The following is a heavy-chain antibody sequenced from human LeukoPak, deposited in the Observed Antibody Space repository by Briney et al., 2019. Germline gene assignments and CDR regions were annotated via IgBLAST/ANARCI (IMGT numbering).Heavy chain of an antibody. J-gene: IGHJ6*03. Sequence: ASVKVSCKASGCTVTGYYMHWVREAPGQGLEWMGWINPNTGGTNYAQKFQDRVTMTRDTSISTDYMELSRLRSDDTAVYYCARGRFDYYDSSGYYRPREYYYYYYYMDVWGKGTTVTMSS. CDR1: GCTVTGYY. V-gene: IGHV1-2*02. CDR3: ARGRFDYYDSSGYYRPREYYYYYYYMDV. CDR2: INPNTGGT. D-gene: IGHD3-22*01.